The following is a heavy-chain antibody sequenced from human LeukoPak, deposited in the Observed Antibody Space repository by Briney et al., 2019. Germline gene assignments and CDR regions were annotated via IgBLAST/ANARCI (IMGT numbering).Heavy chain of an antibody. Sequence: APVKVSCKASVYTFTAFYIHWVRQAPGQGLEWMGWINCNSGVTKYAQKFQDRVTMTRDTSISTAYMAVTRLTSDDTAVYYCAKTGAGYKSGWSYLYWGQGTLATVSS. D-gene: IGHD6-19*01. V-gene: IGHV1-2*02. CDR1: VYTFTAFY. CDR2: INCNSGVT. J-gene: IGHJ4*02. CDR3: AKTGAGYKSGWSYLY.